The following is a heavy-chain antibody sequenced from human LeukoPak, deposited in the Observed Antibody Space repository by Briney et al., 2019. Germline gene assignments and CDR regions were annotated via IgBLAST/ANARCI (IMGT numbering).Heavy chain of an antibody. CDR3: ARERSDYYGSGSYYNVGAY. Sequence: ASVKVSCKASGGTFSSYAISWVRQAPGRGLEWMGRIIPILGMANYAQKFQGRVTITADKSTSTAYMELSSLRSEDTAVYYCARERSDYYGSGSYYNVGAYWGQGTLVTVSS. D-gene: IGHD3-10*01. CDR1: GGTFSSYA. V-gene: IGHV1-69*04. CDR2: IIPILGMA. J-gene: IGHJ4*02.